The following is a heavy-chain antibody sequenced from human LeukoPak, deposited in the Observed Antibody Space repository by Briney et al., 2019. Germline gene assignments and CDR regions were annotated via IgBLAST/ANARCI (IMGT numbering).Heavy chain of an antibody. CDR1: GFSFSNYA. Sequence: GGSLRLSCAASGFSFSNYAMNWVRQAPGKGLEWVSYISSGGSDIYYTDSVKGRFTISRDSAKRSVFLQMNSLRVEDTALYYCASGYDFSSGSKRGFDYWGQGTLVTVSS. CDR2: ISSGGSDI. D-gene: IGHD3-3*01. CDR3: ASGYDFSSGSKRGFDY. V-gene: IGHV3-48*01. J-gene: IGHJ4*02.